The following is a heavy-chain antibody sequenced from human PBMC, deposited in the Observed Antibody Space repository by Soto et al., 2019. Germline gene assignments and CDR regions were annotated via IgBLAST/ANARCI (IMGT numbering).Heavy chain of an antibody. CDR2: IIPIFGTA. CDR3: ARGAHHYYESSGEDIYYYYGMDG. Sequence: ASVKVSCKASGGTFSSYAISWVRQAPGQGLEWTGGIIPIFGTANYAQKFQGRVTITADKSTSTAYMELSSLRSEDTAVYYCARGAHHYYESSGEDIYYYYGMDGWGQGTTVTVSS. CDR1: GGTFSSYA. D-gene: IGHD3-22*01. V-gene: IGHV1-69*06. J-gene: IGHJ6*02.